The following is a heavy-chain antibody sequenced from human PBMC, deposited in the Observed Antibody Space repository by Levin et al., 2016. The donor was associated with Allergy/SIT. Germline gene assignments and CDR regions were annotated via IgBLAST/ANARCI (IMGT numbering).Heavy chain of an antibody. CDR1: GDSISSNY. D-gene: IGHD6-13*01. Sequence: SETLSLTCSVSGDSISSNYWSWIRQPPGKGLEWIGYVYYTGSTNYNPSLMSRVTISLDTSKNQFSLNLSSVTAADTAMYYCARRDSWSFDYWGQGMLVTVSS. CDR2: VYYTGST. J-gene: IGHJ4*02. V-gene: IGHV4-59*08. CDR3: ARRDSWSFDY.